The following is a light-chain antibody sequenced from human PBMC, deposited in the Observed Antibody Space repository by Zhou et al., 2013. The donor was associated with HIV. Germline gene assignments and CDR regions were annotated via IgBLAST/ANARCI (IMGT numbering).Light chain of an antibody. CDR3: QQYNTWPT. Sequence: EIVLTQSPATLSLSPGDRATLSCRASQSVNNFLAWYQQKPGQAPRLLIFGASTRATGVPARFSGSGSGTEFTLTISSLQSEDFTVYYCQQYNTWPTFGGGTKVEIK. CDR1: QSVNNF. CDR2: GAS. V-gene: IGKV3-15*01. J-gene: IGKJ4*01.